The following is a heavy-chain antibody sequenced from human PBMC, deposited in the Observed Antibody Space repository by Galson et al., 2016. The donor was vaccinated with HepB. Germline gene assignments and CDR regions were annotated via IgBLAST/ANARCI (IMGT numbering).Heavy chain of an antibody. CDR3: ARGRYDGSGQPVDAFDI. D-gene: IGHD6-19*01. V-gene: IGHV3-7*03. Sequence: SLRLSCAASGFTFSSFWMSWVRQAPGKGLEWVANIKQDGSEKHYADSVKGLFTISRDNANHSVYLQLNSLRAEDTAVYYCARGRYDGSGQPVDAFDIWGQGTMVTVAS. J-gene: IGHJ3*02. CDR1: GFTFSSFW. CDR2: IKQDGSEK.